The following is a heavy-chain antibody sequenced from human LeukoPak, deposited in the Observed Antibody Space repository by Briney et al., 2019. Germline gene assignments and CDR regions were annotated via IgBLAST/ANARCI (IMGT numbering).Heavy chain of an antibody. CDR1: GGPISSYY. V-gene: IGHV4-59*01. CDR2: IYYSGST. D-gene: IGHD2-21*02. CDR3: ARGDHYWYFDL. Sequence: KPSETLSLTCTVSGGPISSYYWSWIRQPPGKGLEWIGYIYYSGSTNYNPSLKSRVTISVVTSKNQFSLKLSSVTAADTAVYYCARGDHYWYFDLWGRGTLVTVSS. J-gene: IGHJ2*01.